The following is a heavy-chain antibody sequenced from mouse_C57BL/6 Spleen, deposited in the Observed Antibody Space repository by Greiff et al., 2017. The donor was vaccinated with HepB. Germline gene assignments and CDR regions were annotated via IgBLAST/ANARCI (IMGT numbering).Heavy chain of an antibody. D-gene: IGHD2-3*01. CDR3: ARGRMEIYDGYYEDY. Sequence: VQLQQSGAELARPGASVKLSCKASGYTFTSYGISWVKQRTGQGLEWIGEIYPRSGNTYYNEKFKGKATLTADKSSSTAYMELRSLTSEDSAVYFCARGRMEIYDGYYEDYWGQGTTLTVSS. CDR1: GYTFTSYG. V-gene: IGHV1-81*01. J-gene: IGHJ2*01. CDR2: IYPRSGNT.